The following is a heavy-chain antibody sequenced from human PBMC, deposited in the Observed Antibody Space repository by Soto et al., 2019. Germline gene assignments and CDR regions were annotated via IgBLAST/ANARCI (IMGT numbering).Heavy chain of an antibody. J-gene: IGHJ5*01. CDR1: GYTFITYY. CDR3: ARDHVACSSTSCYASSPGDS. Sequence: ASVKFSCKASGYTFITYYIHWVREAPGHGLECIGIINPSDDSTRYAEKFQGRVTMTRDTSTSTVYMELSSLRSEDTAVYYCARDHVACSSTSCYASSPGDSWGQGTLVTVSS. D-gene: IGHD2-2*01. CDR2: INPSDDST. V-gene: IGHV1-46*01.